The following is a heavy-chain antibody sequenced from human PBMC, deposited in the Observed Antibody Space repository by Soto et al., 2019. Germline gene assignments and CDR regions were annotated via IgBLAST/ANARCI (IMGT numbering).Heavy chain of an antibody. D-gene: IGHD2-2*01. Sequence: QVQLVQSGAEVKKPGASVKVSCKASGYTFTSYYMHWVRQAPGQGLEWMGIINPSGGSTSYAQKFQGRVSITRDTYTSRVYMELSSLRSEDRAVYYCARDRAAGYCSSTSCYLPMDVWGKGTTVTVSS. V-gene: IGHV1-46*03. CDR2: INPSGGST. J-gene: IGHJ6*04. CDR1: GYTFTSYY. CDR3: ARDRAAGYCSSTSCYLPMDV.